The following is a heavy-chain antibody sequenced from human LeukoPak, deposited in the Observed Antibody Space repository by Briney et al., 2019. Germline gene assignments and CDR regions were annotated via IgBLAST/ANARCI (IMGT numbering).Heavy chain of an antibody. Sequence: AGGSLRLSCAASGFTFSSYGMHWVRQAPGKGLEWVAFIRYDGSNKYYADSVKGRFTISRDNSKNTLYLQMNSLRAEDTAVYYCARDRTYCSSTSCYADHLDYWGQGTLVTVSS. V-gene: IGHV3-30*02. CDR3: ARDRTYCSSTSCYADHLDY. CDR1: GFTFSSYG. J-gene: IGHJ4*02. D-gene: IGHD2-2*01. CDR2: IRYDGSNK.